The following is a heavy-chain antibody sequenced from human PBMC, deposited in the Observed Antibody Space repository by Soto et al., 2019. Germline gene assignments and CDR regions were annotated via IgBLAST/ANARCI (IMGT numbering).Heavy chain of an antibody. D-gene: IGHD6-6*01. CDR1: GGSISSYY. CDR2: IYYSGST. J-gene: IGHJ4*02. Sequence: SETLSLTCTVSGGSISSYYWSWIRQPPGKGLEWIGYIYYSGSTNYNPSLKSRVTISVDTSKNQFSLKLSSVTAADTAVYYCARAKVAAARPYYFDYWGQGTLVTV. CDR3: ARAKVAAARPYYFDY. V-gene: IGHV4-59*01.